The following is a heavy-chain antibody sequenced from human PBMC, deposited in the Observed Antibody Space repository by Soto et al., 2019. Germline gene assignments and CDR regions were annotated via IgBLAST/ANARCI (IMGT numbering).Heavy chain of an antibody. CDR2: ITGSRGKT. CDR1: GFTFSDYS. V-gene: IGHV3-23*01. D-gene: IGHD3-9*01. CDR3: ARRLDYDILTGTIDY. J-gene: IGHJ4*02. Sequence: PGGSLRLSCAASGFTFSDYSMHWVRQAPGKGLEWVSVITGSRGKTYYADSVKGRFTVSRDNSKHTLYLQMNSLRAEDTAVYYCARRLDYDILTGTIDYWGQGTLVTVSS.